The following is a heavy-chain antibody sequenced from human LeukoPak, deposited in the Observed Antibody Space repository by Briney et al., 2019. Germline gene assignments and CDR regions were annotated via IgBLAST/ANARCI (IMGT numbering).Heavy chain of an antibody. Sequence: GGSLRLSCSGSGSTFSHHAMHWVRQAPGKGLEYTSAINSNGGSTYYADSVKGRFTISRDNSRNTLYLQMSSLRAEDTAVYYCASDIAVVPRAFDIWGQGTMVTVSS. CDR1: GSTFSHHA. CDR2: INSNGGST. J-gene: IGHJ3*02. CDR3: ASDIAVVPRAFDI. V-gene: IGHV3-64D*06. D-gene: IGHD2-2*01.